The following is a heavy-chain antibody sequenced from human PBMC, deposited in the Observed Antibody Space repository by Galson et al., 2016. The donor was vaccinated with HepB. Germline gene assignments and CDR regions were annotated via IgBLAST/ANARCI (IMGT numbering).Heavy chain of an antibody. CDR1: GYAFSNHW. J-gene: IGHJ6*01. CDR2: IYPGGSDT. CDR3: AIHVPLVRIRGDRSDQYGLDV. V-gene: IGHV5-51*01. D-gene: IGHD3-10*01. Sequence: QSGAEVKKPGESLKISCMGSGYAFSNHWIGWVRQMPGKGLEWMGFIYPGGSDTRYSPSFQGRVTFSVDTSIATAYVEWSSLQASDTAIYYCAIHVPLVRIRGDRSDQYGLDVGGQGTTVTVSS.